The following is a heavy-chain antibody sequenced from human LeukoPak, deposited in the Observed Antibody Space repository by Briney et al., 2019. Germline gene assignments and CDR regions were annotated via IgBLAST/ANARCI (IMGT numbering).Heavy chain of an antibody. CDR3: ARREGGWFDP. J-gene: IGHJ5*02. V-gene: IGHV4-59*08. CDR2: IYYSGST. Sequence: SETLSLTCTVSGGSISSYYWSWIRQPPGKGLEWIGYIYYSGSTNYNPSLKSRVTISVDTSKNQFSLKLSSVTAADTAVYYCARREGGWFDPWGEGTLVTVSS. D-gene: IGHD2-15*01. CDR1: GGSISSYY.